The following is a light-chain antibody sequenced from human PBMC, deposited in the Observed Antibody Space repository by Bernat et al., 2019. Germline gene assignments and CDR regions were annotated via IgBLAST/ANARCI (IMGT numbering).Light chain of an antibody. Sequence: ELVLTQSPGTLSLSPGERATLSCRASQSVSSSYIAWYQQKPGQAPRLLISGASNRTTGIPDRFSGSGSGTDFTLTISRLASQDFAVYYCKHCESSSLTFGGGNKGEIK. J-gene: IGKJ4*01. CDR1: QSVSSSY. V-gene: IGKV3-20*01. CDR2: GAS. CDR3: KHCESSSLT.